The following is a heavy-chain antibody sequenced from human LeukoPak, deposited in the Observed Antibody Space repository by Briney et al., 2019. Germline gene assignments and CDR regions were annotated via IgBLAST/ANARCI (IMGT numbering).Heavy chain of an antibody. J-gene: IGHJ6*02. V-gene: IGHV4-4*07. CDR3: ARSPYYYDSSGYPANYYYYYGMDV. D-gene: IGHD3-22*01. Sequence: PSETLSLTCTVSGGSISSYYWSWIRQPAGKGLEWIGRIYTSGSTNYNPSLKSRVTMSVDTSRNQFSLKLSSVTAADTAVYYCARSPYYYDSSGYPANYYYYYGMDVWGQGTTVTVSS. CDR1: GGSISSYY. CDR2: IYTSGST.